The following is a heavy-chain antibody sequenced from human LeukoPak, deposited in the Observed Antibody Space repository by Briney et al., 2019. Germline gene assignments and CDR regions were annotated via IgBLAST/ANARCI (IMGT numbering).Heavy chain of an antibody. V-gene: IGHV3-53*01. CDR1: GFTFSSYA. D-gene: IGHD3-22*01. CDR3: ARGGYYYDSSGYYHDAFDI. J-gene: IGHJ3*02. Sequence: PGGSLRLSCAASGFTFSSYAMSWVRQAPGKGLEWVSIIYSGGSTYYADSVKGRFTISRDNSKNKVYLQMDSLRAEDTAVCYCARGGYYYDSSGYYHDAFDIWGQGTMVTVSS. CDR2: IYSGGST.